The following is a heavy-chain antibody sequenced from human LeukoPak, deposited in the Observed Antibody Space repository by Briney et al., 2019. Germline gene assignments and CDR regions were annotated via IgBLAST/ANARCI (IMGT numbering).Heavy chain of an antibody. V-gene: IGHV3-30*18. CDR2: ISYDGSDK. Sequence: PGRSLRLSCAASGFAFSSYGMHWVRQAPGKGLEWVAVISYDGSDKYYADSVRGRFTISRDNSKNTLYLQMYSLGGEDTAVYYCAKGGVSNGWYSLMDYWGQGTLVTVSS. CDR1: GFAFSSYG. CDR3: AKGGVSNGWYSLMDY. D-gene: IGHD6-19*01. J-gene: IGHJ4*02.